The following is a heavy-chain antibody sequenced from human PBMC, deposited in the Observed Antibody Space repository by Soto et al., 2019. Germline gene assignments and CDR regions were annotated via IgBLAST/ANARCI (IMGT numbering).Heavy chain of an antibody. D-gene: IGHD1-1*01. CDR1: GGSISSGGYY. J-gene: IGHJ6*02. CDR3: AGCRVPGLYYYYGMDV. V-gene: IGHV4-31*03. CDR2: IYYSGST. Sequence: SETLSLTCTVSGGSISSGGYYWSWIRQHPGKGLEWIGYIYYSGSTYYNPSLKSRVTISVDTSKNQFSLKLSSVTAADTAVYYCAGCRVPGLYYYYGMDVWGQGATVTVSS.